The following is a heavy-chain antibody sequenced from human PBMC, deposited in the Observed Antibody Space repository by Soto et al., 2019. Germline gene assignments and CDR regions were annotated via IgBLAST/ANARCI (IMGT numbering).Heavy chain of an antibody. Sequence: EVQVLESGGGLEQPGGSLRLSCVASGLTFRSYIMNWVRQAPGKGLEWVSGISGSGDTRHYADSVKGRFTISRDNSKKTVFLQMKSLRAEDTAVYYCAKTRLYDSPDYHRDALDVWGQGTRVTVSS. CDR1: GLTFRSYI. V-gene: IGHV3-23*01. CDR3: AKTRLYDSPDYHRDALDV. J-gene: IGHJ3*01. CDR2: ISGSGDTR. D-gene: IGHD3-22*01.